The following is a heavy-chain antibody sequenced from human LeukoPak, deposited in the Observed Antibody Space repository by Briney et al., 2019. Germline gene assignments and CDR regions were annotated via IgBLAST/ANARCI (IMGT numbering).Heavy chain of an antibody. V-gene: IGHV4-59*01. CDR3: ARGQRSYFRAVDD. CDR2: IYYSGST. CDR1: GGSIRTYY. D-gene: IGHD1-26*01. J-gene: IGHJ4*02. Sequence: PSETLSLTCTVSGGSIRTYYWSWIRQPPGKGLEWIGYIYYSGSTNYSSSLKSRVTISVDTSKNQFSLKLSSVTAADTAVYYCARGQRSYFRAVDDWGQGTLVTVSS.